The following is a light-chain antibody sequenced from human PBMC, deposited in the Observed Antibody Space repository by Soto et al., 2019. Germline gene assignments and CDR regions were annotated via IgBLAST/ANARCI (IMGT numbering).Light chain of an antibody. CDR1: SSDVGGYNY. CDR2: DVS. V-gene: IGLV2-14*03. J-gene: IGLJ1*01. Sequence: QSALAQPASVSGSPGQSITISCTGTSSDVGGYNYVSWYQHHPGKAPKRMIHDVSNRPSGVSNRFSGSKSGNTASLTISGLQAEDEADYYCSSYIPNNSPHVFVPGTKLTVL. CDR3: SSYIPNNSPHV.